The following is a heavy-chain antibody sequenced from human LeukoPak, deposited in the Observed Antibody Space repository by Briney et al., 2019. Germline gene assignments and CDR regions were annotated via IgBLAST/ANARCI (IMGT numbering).Heavy chain of an antibody. J-gene: IGHJ4*02. Sequence: GESLKISCKGSGYSFTSYWIGWVRQMPGKGLEWMGIIHPGDSDTRYSPSFQGQVTISADKSISTAYLQWSSLKASDTAMYYCARGSVEMATIGVFDYWGQGTLVTVSS. CDR2: IHPGDSDT. CDR3: ARGSVEMATIGVFDY. CDR1: GYSFTSYW. D-gene: IGHD5-24*01. V-gene: IGHV5-51*01.